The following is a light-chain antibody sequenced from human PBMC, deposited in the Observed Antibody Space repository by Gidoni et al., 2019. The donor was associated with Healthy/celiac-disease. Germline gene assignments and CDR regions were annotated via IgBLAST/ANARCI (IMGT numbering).Light chain of an antibody. J-gene: IGKJ1*01. V-gene: IGKV1-8*01. CDR1: QGISRY. CDR2: AAS. Sequence: AIRMTQYPSSFAASTGDRVTITCRASQGISRYLAWYQQKPGKAPKLLIYAASTLQSGVPSRFSGSGSGTDFTLTISCLQSEDFATYYCQQYYSYPLTFGQGTKVEIK. CDR3: QQYYSYPLT.